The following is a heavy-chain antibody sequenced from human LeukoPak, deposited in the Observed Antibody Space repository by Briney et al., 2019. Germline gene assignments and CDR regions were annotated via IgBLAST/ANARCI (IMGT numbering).Heavy chain of an antibody. J-gene: IGHJ5*02. CDR3: ARDKGGYYDFWSGKGWFDP. CDR1: GYTFTSYG. CDR2: ISAYNGNT. Sequence: ASVKVSCTASGYTFTSYGISWVRQAPGQGLEWMGWISAYNGNTNYAQKLQGRVTMTTDTSTSTAYMEPRSLRSDDTAVYYCARDKGGYYDFWSGKGWFDPWGQGTLVTVSS. D-gene: IGHD3-3*01. V-gene: IGHV1-18*01.